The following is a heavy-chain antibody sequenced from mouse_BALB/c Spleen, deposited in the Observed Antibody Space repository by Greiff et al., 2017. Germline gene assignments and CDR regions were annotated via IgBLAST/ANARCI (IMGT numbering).Heavy chain of an antibody. CDR1: GYTFTSYW. V-gene: IGHV1-87*01. CDR2: IYPGDGDT. D-gene: IGHD2-4*01. CDR3: ARTMITTLYAMDY. J-gene: IGHJ4*01. Sequence: VQLQQSGAELARPGASVKLSCKASGYTFTSYWMQWVKQRPGQGLEWIGAIYPGDGDTRYTQKFKGKATLTADKSSSTAYMQLSSLASEDSAVYYGARTMITTLYAMDYWGQGTSVTVSS.